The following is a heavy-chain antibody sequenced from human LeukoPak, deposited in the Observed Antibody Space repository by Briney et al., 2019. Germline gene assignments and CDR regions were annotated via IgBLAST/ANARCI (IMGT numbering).Heavy chain of an antibody. V-gene: IGHV3-66*01. CDR3: ARVAVIVVEYYFDY. D-gene: IGHD3-22*01. J-gene: IGHJ4*02. CDR2: LYSGGNT. CDR1: GFTFSSYA. Sequence: GGSLRLSCAASGFTFSSYAMSWVRQAPGKGLEWVSVLYSGGNTNYADSVKGRFTISRDNSKNTLYLQMNSLRAEDTAVYYCARVAVIVVEYYFDYWGQGTLVTVSS.